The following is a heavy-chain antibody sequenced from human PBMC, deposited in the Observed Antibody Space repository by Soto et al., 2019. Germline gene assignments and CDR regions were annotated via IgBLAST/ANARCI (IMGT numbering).Heavy chain of an antibody. CDR3: ARDNRGSIDY. D-gene: IGHD3-10*01. CDR2: INSDGSTT. V-gene: IGHV3-74*01. Sequence: GGSLRLSCAASGFTFSSYWMQWVRQAPGKGLLWVSLINSDGSTTPYVDSVKGRFTISRDNAKNTLYLQMNSLRAEDTAVYYCARDNRGSIDYWGQGTLVTVSS. CDR1: GFTFSSYW. J-gene: IGHJ4*02.